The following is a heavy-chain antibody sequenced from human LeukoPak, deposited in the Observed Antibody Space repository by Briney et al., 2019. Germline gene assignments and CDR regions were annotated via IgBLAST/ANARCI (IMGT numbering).Heavy chain of an antibody. V-gene: IGHV3-74*01. D-gene: IGHD3-22*01. CDR2: IKTDGRTT. CDR3: TTGPSIGYEW. Sequence: GGSLRLSCAASGMTFSNHWMHWVRQAPGKGLVWVSLIKTDGRTTIYADSVKGRFTISRDDGKSTLYLQMNSLRAEDTAIYYCTTGPSIGYEWWGQGTVVTVSS. J-gene: IGHJ4*02. CDR1: GMTFSNHW.